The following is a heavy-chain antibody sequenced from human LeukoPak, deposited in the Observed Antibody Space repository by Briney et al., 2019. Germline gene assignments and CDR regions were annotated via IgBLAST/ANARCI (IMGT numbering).Heavy chain of an antibody. CDR2: IYPGDSDT. V-gene: IGHV5-51*01. CDR1: GYTFTYYW. Sequence: GESLKISCKGSGYTFTYYWIGWVRQMPGEGLEWMGTIYPGDSDTRYSPSFQGQVTISADKSINTAYLQWSSLKASDTAIYYCARHSSSRYSGVDYFDYWGQGTLVTVSS. J-gene: IGHJ4*02. D-gene: IGHD6-13*01. CDR3: ARHSSSRYSGVDYFDY.